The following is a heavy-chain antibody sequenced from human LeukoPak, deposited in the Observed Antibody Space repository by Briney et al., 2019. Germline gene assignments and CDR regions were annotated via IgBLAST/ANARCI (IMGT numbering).Heavy chain of an antibody. CDR2: ISSSSSTI. J-gene: IGHJ4*02. D-gene: IGHD3-3*01. CDR3: ARDHSTIFGVVINFDY. CDR1: GFTFSSYA. V-gene: IGHV3-48*01. Sequence: GGSLRLSCAASGFTFSSYAMSWVRQAPGKGLEWVSYISSSSSTIYYADSVKGRFTISRDNAKNSLYLQMNSLRAEDTAVYYCARDHSTIFGVVINFDYWGQGTLVTVSS.